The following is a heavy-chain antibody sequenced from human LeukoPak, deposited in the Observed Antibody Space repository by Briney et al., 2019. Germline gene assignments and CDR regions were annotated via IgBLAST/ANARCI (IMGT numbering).Heavy chain of an antibody. V-gene: IGHV3-30*18. J-gene: IGHJ5*02. Sequence: PGGSLRLSCAASGLTFSAYGINWVRQGPGKGLEWVAFISYDGSHKYYADSVKGRFTISRDNSKNTFYLQMNNLRPDDTAVYYCAKGTHSSGWPSWFDPWGQGTLVTVSS. CDR1: GLTFSAYG. CDR2: ISYDGSHK. D-gene: IGHD6-19*01. CDR3: AKGTHSSGWPSWFDP.